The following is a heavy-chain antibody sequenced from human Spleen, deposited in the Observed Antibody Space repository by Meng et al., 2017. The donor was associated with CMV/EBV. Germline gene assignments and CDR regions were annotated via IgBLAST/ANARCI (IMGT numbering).Heavy chain of an antibody. CDR2: IYTSGST. J-gene: IGHJ4*02. Sequence: QLQLQESGPGLVKPSETLSLTCTVSGGSISSYYWSWIRQPAGKGLEWIGRIYTSGSTNYNPSLKSRVTISVDKSKNQFSLKLSSVTAADTAVYYCARVVTALWGYYFDYWGQGTLVTVSS. V-gene: IGHV4-4*07. CDR1: GGSISSYY. D-gene: IGHD2-21*02. CDR3: ARVVTALWGYYFDY.